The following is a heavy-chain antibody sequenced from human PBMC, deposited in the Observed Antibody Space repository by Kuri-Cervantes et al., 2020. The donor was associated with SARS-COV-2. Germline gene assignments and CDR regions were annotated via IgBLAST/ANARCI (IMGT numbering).Heavy chain of an antibody. J-gene: IGHJ4*02. D-gene: IGHD2-15*01. Sequence: ASVKVSCKASGYTFTSYYMHWVRQAPGQGLEWMGIINPSGGSTSYAQKFQGRVTMTRDTSTSTVYMELSSLRSEDTAVYYCARDRGYCSGGSCSHFGYWGQGTLVTGSS. V-gene: IGHV1-46*01. CDR2: INPSGGST. CDR1: GYTFTSYY. CDR3: ARDRGYCSGGSCSHFGY.